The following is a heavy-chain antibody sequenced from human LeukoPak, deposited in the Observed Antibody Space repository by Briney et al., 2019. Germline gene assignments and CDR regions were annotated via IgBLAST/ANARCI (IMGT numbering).Heavy chain of an antibody. D-gene: IGHD4-17*01. J-gene: IGHJ2*01. V-gene: IGHV1-69*01. Sequence: ASVKVSCKASGGTFSSYAISWVRQAPGQGLEWMGGIIPIFGTANYAQKFQGRVTITADESTSAAYMELSSLRSEDTAVYYCATTVTTRDWYFDLWGRGTLVTVSS. CDR1: GGTFSSYA. CDR3: ATTVTTRDWYFDL. CDR2: IIPIFGTA.